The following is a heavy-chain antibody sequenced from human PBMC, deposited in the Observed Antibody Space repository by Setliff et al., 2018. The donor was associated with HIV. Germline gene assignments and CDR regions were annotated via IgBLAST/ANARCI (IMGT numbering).Heavy chain of an antibody. CDR1: GYSLAGYP. Sequence: ASVKVSCKTSGYSLAGYPLHWARQAPGQGLEWMGWINPNSGDTNYAQKFQGRVTMTRDTSLQTAYMELSRLRSDDTAVYYCATLDYWSQGTLVTVSS. CDR3: ATLDY. J-gene: IGHJ4*02. CDR2: INPNSGDT. V-gene: IGHV1-2*02.